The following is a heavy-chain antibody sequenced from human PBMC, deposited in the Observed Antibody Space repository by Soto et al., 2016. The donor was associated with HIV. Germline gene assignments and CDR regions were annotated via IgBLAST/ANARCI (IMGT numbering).Heavy chain of an antibody. CDR2: ISSNGGST. Sequence: EVQLVESGGGLVQPGGSLRLSCAASGFTFSSYAMHWVRQAPGKGLEYVSAISSNGGSTYYANSVKDRFTISRDNSKNTLYLQMGSLRAEDMAVYYCARSYGDYGGHAFDIWGQGTMVTVSS. V-gene: IGHV3-64*01. J-gene: IGHJ3*02. CDR3: ARSYGDYGGHAFDI. CDR1: GFTFSSYA. D-gene: IGHD4-17*01.